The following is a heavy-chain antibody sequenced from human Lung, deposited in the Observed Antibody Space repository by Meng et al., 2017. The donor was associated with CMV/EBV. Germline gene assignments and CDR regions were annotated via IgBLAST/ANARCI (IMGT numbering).Heavy chain of an antibody. CDR3: ARDIAVAAAEY. D-gene: IGHD6-13*01. CDR1: GFTFSSYE. Sequence: GGSLRLXCAASGFTFSSYEMNWVRQAPGKGLEWVSYISSSGSIIYYADSVKGRFTVSRDNAENSLYLQMNSLRAEDTAVYYCARDIAVAAAEYWGQGTLVNVGS. J-gene: IGHJ4*02. CDR2: ISSSGSII. V-gene: IGHV3-48*03.